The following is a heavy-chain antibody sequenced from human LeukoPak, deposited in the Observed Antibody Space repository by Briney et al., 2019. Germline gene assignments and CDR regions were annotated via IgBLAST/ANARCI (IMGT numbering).Heavy chain of an antibody. D-gene: IGHD6-13*01. V-gene: IGHV3-48*03. J-gene: IGHJ4*02. CDR2: ISTSGSNI. CDR3: AREGSSSWSLRGRFDY. CDR1: GFTFNNHE. Sequence: GGSLRLSCAASGFTFNNHEMNWVRQSPGKGLEWVSYISTSGSNIYYADSVKGRFTVSRDNAKNSVYLQRSSLRAEDTAIYYCAREGSSSWSLRGRFDYWGQGIPVTVSS.